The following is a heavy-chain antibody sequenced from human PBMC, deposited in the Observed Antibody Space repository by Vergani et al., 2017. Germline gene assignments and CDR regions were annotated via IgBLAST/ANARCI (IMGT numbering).Heavy chain of an antibody. CDR2: IHHSGST. J-gene: IGHJ5*02. CDR3: ARRSSSYYFDI. V-gene: IGHV4-4*03. Sequence: QVQLQESGPGLVKPPGTLSLTCAVFGDSVSSGKWWSWVRQPPGKGLEWIGEIHHSGSTNYNPSLKSRVTISIDKSKNQFSLKLTSVTAADTAFYYCARRSSSYYFDIWGQGVLITVSS. CDR1: GDSVSSGKW. D-gene: IGHD3-22*01.